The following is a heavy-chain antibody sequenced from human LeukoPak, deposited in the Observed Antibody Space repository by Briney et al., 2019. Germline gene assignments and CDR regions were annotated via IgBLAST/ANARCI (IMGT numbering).Heavy chain of an antibody. CDR2: INPNGGNT. CDR1: GYTFTGYY. CDR3: ARVSRSSISDFDY. V-gene: IGHV1-2*02. J-gene: IGHJ4*02. D-gene: IGHD2-2*01. Sequence: ASVKVSCKASGYTFTGYYLHWVRQAPGQGLEWMGWINPNGGNTKYALKFLGRVTLTRDTSINTAYMEVTRLTSDDTAVYYCARVSRSSISDFDYWGQGTLVTVSS.